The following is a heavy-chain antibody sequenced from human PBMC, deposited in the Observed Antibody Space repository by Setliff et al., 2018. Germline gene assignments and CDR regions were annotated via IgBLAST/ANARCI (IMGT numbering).Heavy chain of an antibody. J-gene: IGHJ4*02. CDR2: IDHSGST. V-gene: IGHV4-34*01. Sequence: SETLSLTCAVYGGSFSDNYWNWIRQSPGKALEWIGDIDHSGSTNYNPSLKSRVTISVDTSKNQFSLKLSSVTAADTALYYCTVYNTGSSKDHYWGQGTPVTVSS. CDR1: GGSFSDNY. CDR3: TVYNTGSSKDHY. D-gene: IGHD2-8*02.